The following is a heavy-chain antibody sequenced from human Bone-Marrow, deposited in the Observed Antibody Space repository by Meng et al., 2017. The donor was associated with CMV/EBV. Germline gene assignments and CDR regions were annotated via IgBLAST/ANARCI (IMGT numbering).Heavy chain of an antibody. V-gene: IGHV4-28*05. Sequence: SETLSLTCDVPLHSNRRRNWWGWIRQPPGKGLEWIGYIYYSGDIYYTPSLKSRVTMSVDTSKNQVSLKLNSVTAVDTAIYYCARTGECASTTCYTYFDFCGQGTPVTVSS. J-gene: IGHJ4*02. CDR1: LHSNRRRNW. D-gene: IGHD2-2*02. CDR3: ARTGECASTTCYTYFDF. CDR2: IYYSGDI.